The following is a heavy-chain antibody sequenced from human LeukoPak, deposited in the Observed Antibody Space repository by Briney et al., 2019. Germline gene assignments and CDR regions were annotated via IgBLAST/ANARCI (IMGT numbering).Heavy chain of an antibody. D-gene: IGHD3-10*01. CDR2: ISSSSSYI. V-gene: IGHV3-21*01. J-gene: IGHJ4*02. CDR3: AREGPSPGDLFD. Sequence: PGGSLRLSCAASGFTFSSYSMNWVRQAPGKGLEWVSSISSSSSYIYYADSVKGRFTISRDNAKNSLYLQMNSLRAEDTAVYYCAREGPSPGDLFDWGQGTLVTVSS. CDR1: GFTFSSYS.